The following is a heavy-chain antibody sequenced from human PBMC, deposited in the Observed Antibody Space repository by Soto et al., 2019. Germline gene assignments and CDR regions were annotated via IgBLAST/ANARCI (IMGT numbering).Heavy chain of an antibody. CDR1: GGSFSGYY. J-gene: IGHJ4*02. CDR3: ARGWSYSSSWYPSDY. D-gene: IGHD6-13*01. Sequence: QVQLQQWGAGLLKPSETLSLTCAVYGGSFSGYYWSWIRQPPGKGMEWVGEINHSGSTNYNPSLKSRVTISVDTSKTQFSLKLSSVTAADTAVYYCARGWSYSSSWYPSDYWGQGTLVTVSS. CDR2: INHSGST. V-gene: IGHV4-34*01.